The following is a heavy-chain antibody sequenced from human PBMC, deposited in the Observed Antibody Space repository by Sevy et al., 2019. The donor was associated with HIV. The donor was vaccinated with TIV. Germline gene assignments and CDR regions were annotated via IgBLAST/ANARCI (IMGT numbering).Heavy chain of an antibody. CDR1: GFTFSSYA. Sequence: GGSLRLSCAASGFTFSSYAMSWVRQAPGKGLEWVSAISGSGGSTYYADSVKGRFTISRDNSKNTPYLQMNSLRAEDTAVYYCAKDGEGIAAALGPQLSDYWGQRTLVTVSS. CDR2: ISGSGGST. J-gene: IGHJ4*02. D-gene: IGHD6-13*01. CDR3: AKDGEGIAAALGPQLSDY. V-gene: IGHV3-23*01.